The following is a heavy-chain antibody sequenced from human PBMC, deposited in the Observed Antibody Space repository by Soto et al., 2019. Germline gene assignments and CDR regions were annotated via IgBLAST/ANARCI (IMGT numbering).Heavy chain of an antibody. J-gene: IGHJ4*02. Sequence: GGSLRLSCAASGFTFSSYAMSWVRQAPGKGLEWVSAISGSGGSTYYADSVKGRFTISRDNSKNTLYLQMNSLRAEDTAVYYCAKANSRVLVPAASDFDYWGQGTLVTSPQ. V-gene: IGHV3-23*01. D-gene: IGHD2-2*01. CDR3: AKANSRVLVPAASDFDY. CDR1: GFTFSSYA. CDR2: ISGSGGST.